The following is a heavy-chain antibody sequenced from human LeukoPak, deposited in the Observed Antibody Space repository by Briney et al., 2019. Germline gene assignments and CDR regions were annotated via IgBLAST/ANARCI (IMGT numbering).Heavy chain of an antibody. D-gene: IGHD4-17*01. V-gene: IGHV4-61*01. J-gene: IGHJ4*02. CDR1: GGSVSSGSYY. CDR3: ARVGYGDHFDY. CDR2: IYYSGST. Sequence: SETLSLTRTVSGGSVSSGSYYWSWIRQPPGKGLEWIGYIYYSGSTNYNPSLKSRVTISVDTSKNQFSLKLSSVTAADTAVYYCARVGYGDHFDYWGQGTLVTVSS.